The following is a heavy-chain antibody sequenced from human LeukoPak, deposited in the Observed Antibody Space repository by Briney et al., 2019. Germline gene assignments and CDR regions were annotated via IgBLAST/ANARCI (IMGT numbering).Heavy chain of an antibody. Sequence: SETLSLTCAVYGGSFSGYYWSWIRRPPGKGLGWIGEINHSGSTNYNPSLKSRVTISVDTSKNQFSLKLSSVTAADTAVYYCARAYSYGFRRYYYYYMDVWGKGTTVTVSS. V-gene: IGHV4-34*01. CDR3: ARAYSYGFRRYYYYYMDV. D-gene: IGHD5-18*01. J-gene: IGHJ6*03. CDR1: GGSFSGYY. CDR2: INHSGST.